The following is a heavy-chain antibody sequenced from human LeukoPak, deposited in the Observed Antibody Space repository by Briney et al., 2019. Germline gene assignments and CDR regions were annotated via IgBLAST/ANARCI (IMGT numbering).Heavy chain of an antibody. J-gene: IGHJ4*02. CDR3: ARVGTWELQRVFDY. D-gene: IGHD1-26*01. Sequence: GGSLRLTCAPSGFTFSDYWMTWVRQVPGKGLEWVANINRGGNEVHYVDSVKGRFTISRDNAKNSLYLQLDSLRVEDTAVYYCARVGTWELQRVFDYWGQGTLVTVSS. V-gene: IGHV3-7*01. CDR1: GFTFSDYW. CDR2: INRGGNEV.